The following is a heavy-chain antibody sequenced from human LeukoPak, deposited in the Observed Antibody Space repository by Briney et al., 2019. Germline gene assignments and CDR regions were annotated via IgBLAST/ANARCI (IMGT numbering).Heavy chain of an antibody. CDR2: LYWDDSK. CDR1: GFSVSTSGVG. V-gene: IGHV2-5*02. J-gene: IGHJ3*01. D-gene: IGHD6-6*01. CDR3: AYRRYSTSSFCSFDV. Sequence: ESGPTLVNPTQTLTLTCTFSGFSVSTSGVGVGWIRQPPGKALEWLALLYWDDSKPYNPSLRDRLTITQDTSKNQVVLTMTNMDPADTATYFCAYRRYSTSSFCSFDVWGQGTVVTVSS.